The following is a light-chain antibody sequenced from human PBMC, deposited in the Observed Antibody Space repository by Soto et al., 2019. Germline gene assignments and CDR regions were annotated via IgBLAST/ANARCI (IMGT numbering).Light chain of an antibody. CDR2: GAS. V-gene: IGKV3-15*01. CDR1: QSVSSN. Sequence: EIVMTQSPATLSVSPGERATISCRASQSVSSNLAWYQQKPGQAPRLLIYGASTRATGIPARFSGSGSGTEFTLTISILQSEDFAVYYCQQYNNWPPITFGPGTKVEIK. J-gene: IGKJ3*01. CDR3: QQYNNWPPIT.